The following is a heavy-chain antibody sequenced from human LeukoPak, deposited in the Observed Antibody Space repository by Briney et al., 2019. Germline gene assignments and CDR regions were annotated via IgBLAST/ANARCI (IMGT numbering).Heavy chain of an antibody. J-gene: IGHJ5*02. Sequence: PSETLSLTCTVSGGSISSYWSWIRQPPGKGLEWIGCVYYRGSTNYNLSLKSRLTISVDTSKNQFSLKLNSVTAADTAVYYCARGVGTTSNWFDPWGQGTLVTVSS. V-gene: IGHV4-59*01. CDR3: ARGVGTTSNWFDP. CDR1: GGSISSY. D-gene: IGHD1-1*01. CDR2: VYYRGST.